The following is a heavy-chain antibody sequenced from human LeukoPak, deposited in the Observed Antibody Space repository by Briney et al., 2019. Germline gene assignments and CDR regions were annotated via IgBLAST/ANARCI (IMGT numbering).Heavy chain of an antibody. CDR3: ASWRQPSDAFDI. D-gene: IGHD6-13*01. J-gene: IGHJ3*02. V-gene: IGHV3-21*01. CDR2: ISSSSSYI. Sequence: GGSLRLSCAASGFTFSSYSMNWVRQAPGKGLEWVSSISSSSSYIYYADSVKGRFTTSRDNAKNSLYLQMNSLRAEDTAVYYCASWRQPSDAFDIWGQGTMVTVSS. CDR1: GFTFSSYS.